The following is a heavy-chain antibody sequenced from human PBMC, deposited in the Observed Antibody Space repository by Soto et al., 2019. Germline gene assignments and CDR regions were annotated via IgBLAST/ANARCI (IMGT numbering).Heavy chain of an antibody. V-gene: IGHV1-46*01. J-gene: IGHJ4*02. D-gene: IGHD6-6*01. CDR3: ARDRERIAAPSYYFDY. CDR1: GYTFTSYY. CDR2: INPSGGST. Sequence: ASVKVSCKASGYTFTSYYMHWVRQAPGQGLEWMGIINPSGGSTSYAQKFQGRVTMTRDTSTSTVYMELSSLRSEDTAVYYCARDRERIAAPSYYFDYWGQGTLVTVSS.